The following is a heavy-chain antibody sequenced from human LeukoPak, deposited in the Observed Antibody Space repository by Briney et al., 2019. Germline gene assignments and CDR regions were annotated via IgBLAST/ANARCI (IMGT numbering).Heavy chain of an antibody. V-gene: IGHV3-66*01. CDR3: ANPPAEDTDFWSGYHDY. J-gene: IGHJ4*02. D-gene: IGHD3-3*01. CDR2: IYSGGDT. CDR1: GITVSRNY. Sequence: GGSLRLSCAASGITVSRNYMSWVRQAPGKGLEWVSIIYSGGDTYYADSVKGRFTISRDNSKNTLYLQMNSLRAEDTAVYYCANPPAEDTDFWSGYHDYWGQGTLVTVSS.